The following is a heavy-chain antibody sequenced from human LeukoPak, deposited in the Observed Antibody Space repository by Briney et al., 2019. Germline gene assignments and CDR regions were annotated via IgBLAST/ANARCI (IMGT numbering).Heavy chain of an antibody. CDR2: IYSGGST. V-gene: IGHV3-53*01. D-gene: IGHD6-19*01. CDR1: GFTVSSNY. Sequence: GGSLRLSCAASGFTVSSNYMSWVRQAPGKGLEWVSVIYSGGSTYYADSVKGRFTISRDNSKNTLYLQMNSLRAEDTAVYYCARFGSSGWSYYFDYWGQGTLVTVSS. CDR3: ARFGSSGWSYYFDY. J-gene: IGHJ4*02.